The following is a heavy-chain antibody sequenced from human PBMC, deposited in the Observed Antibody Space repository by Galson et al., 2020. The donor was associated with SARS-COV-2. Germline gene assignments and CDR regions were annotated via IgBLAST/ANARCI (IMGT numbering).Heavy chain of an antibody. D-gene: IGHD6-19*01. CDR3: ARTGSGWYNYYYYMDV. J-gene: IGHJ6*03. CDR1: GGSISSSSYY. CDR2: IYYSGST. V-gene: IGHV4-39*01. Sequence: SETLSLTCTVSGGSISSSSYYWGWIRQPPGKGLEWIGSIYYSGSTYYNPSLKSRVTISVDTSKNQFSLKLSSVTAADTAVYYCARTGSGWYNYYYYMDVWGKGTTVTISS.